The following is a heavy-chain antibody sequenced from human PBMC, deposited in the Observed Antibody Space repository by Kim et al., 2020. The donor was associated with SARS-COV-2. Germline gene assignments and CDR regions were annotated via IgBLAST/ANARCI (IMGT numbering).Heavy chain of an antibody. CDR2: LYYLGST. Sequence: SETLSLTCTVSGGSITTYYWTWLRQPPGKGLEWIGYLYYLGSTDYNPSLKSRVTMSVDTSENQFSLKLSSVTAADTAVYYCARLLGYSGAFDIWGHGTMVTVSS. D-gene: IGHD5-18*01. V-gene: IGHV4-59*08. J-gene: IGHJ3*02. CDR3: ARLLGYSGAFDI. CDR1: GGSITTYY.